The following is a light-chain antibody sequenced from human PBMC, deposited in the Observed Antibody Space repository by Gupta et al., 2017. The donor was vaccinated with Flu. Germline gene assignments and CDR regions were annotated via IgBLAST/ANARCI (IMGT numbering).Light chain of an antibody. V-gene: IGLV2-14*01. CDR3: SSYTTSSTVV. CDR2: EVS. CDR1: SSDVAGYNF. Sequence: QSALTQPASVSGSPGQSITISCTGTSSDVAGYNFVSWYQQHPGKAPKLMIYEVSNRPSGVSNRFSGSTSGNTASLTISGLQAEDEADYYCSSYTTSSTVVFGGGTKLTVL. J-gene: IGLJ2*01.